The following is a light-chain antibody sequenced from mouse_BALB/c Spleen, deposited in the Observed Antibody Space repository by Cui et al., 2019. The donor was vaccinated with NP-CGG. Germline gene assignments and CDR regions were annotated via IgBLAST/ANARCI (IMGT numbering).Light chain of an antibody. V-gene: IGLV1*01. CDR2: GTN. J-gene: IGLJ1*01. CDR1: TGAVTTSNY. CDR3: ALWYSNHWV. Sequence: QAVVTQESELTTSPGETVTLTCRSSTGAVTTSNYANWVQEKPDHLFTGLIGGTNNRAPGVPARFSGSLIGDKAALTITGEQTEDEAIYFCALWYSNHWVFGGGTKLTVL.